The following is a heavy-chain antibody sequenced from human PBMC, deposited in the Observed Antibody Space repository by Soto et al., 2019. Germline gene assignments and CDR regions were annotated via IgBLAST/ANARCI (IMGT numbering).Heavy chain of an antibody. Sequence: LQLQESGPGLVKPSETLSLTCTVSGGSISSSSYYWGWIRQPPGKGPEWIGSIYHSGSTYYNPSFKSRVTISVDTSRNQFSLKLTSVIAADTAVYFCAEAGSYNIRGLGVWGQGTTVTVSS. J-gene: IGHJ6*02. D-gene: IGHD3-10*01. CDR1: GGSISSSSYY. CDR2: IYHSGST. CDR3: AEAGSYNIRGLGV. V-gene: IGHV4-39*01.